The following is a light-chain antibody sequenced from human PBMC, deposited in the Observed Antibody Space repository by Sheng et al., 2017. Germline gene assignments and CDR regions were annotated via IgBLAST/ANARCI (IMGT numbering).Light chain of an antibody. CDR2: GAS. J-gene: IGKJ2*01. Sequence: DIQVTQSPSSLSASIGDRVTITCRTSQVIGSSIAWYQQKPGKAPKLLLYGASKLEGGVPSRFSGSGSGTDYTLTISSLQPDDFATYYCQQYNSYSTFGQGTKLEIK. CDR1: QVIGSS. CDR3: QQYNSYST. V-gene: IGKV1-NL1*01.